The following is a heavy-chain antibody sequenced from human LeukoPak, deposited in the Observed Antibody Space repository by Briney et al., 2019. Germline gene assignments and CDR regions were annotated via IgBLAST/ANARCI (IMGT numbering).Heavy chain of an antibody. CDR1: GFTFNSYG. CDR2: IRYDGSNK. V-gene: IGHV3-30*02. D-gene: IGHD1-26*01. Sequence: GGSLRLSCAASGFTFNSYGMHWVRQAPGKGLEWVAFIRYDGSNKYYADSVKGRFTISRDNSKNTLYLQMNSLRAEDTAVYYCAKDHVGATDFDYWGQGTLVTVSS. CDR3: AKDHVGATDFDY. J-gene: IGHJ4*02.